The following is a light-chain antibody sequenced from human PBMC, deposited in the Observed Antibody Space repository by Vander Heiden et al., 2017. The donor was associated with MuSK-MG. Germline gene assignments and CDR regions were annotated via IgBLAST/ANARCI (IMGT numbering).Light chain of an antibody. CDR2: GAS. CDR3: QQDYTFVV. CDR1: QSVSSSY. J-gene: IGKJ2*01. V-gene: IGKV3D-7*01. Sequence: EIVMTQSPATLSLSPGERATLSCRASQSVSSSYLSWYQQKPGQAPRLIIYGASNSDNGITDGFSGSGYLKDFTLTSSRRQNEGFAVYYGQQDYTFVVFGQGTKVDIK.